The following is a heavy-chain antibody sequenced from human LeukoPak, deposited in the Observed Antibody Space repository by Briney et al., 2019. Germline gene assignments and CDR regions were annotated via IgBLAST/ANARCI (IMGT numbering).Heavy chain of an antibody. J-gene: IGHJ4*02. CDR3: AKESGYYDTWGVY. D-gene: IGHD3-22*01. V-gene: IGHV3-7*03. CDR2: IKQDGSEK. CDR1: GFTFSSYW. Sequence: PGGSLRLSCAASGFTFSSYWMSWVRQAPGKGLEWVANIKQDGSEKYYVDSVKGRFTISRDNAKNSLYLQMNSLRAEDTAVYYCAKESGYYDTWGVYWGQGTLVTVSS.